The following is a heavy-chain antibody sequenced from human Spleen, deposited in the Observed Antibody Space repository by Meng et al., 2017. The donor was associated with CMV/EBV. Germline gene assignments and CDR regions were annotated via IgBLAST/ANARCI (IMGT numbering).Heavy chain of an antibody. J-gene: IGHJ4*02. V-gene: IGHV3-74*01. CDR2: IHSDGRST. Sequence: GGSLRLSCAASGFTFSSYAMHWVRQAPGKGLVWVSHIHSDGRSTSYADSVKGRFTISRDNAKNTLYLQMNSLRAEDTAVYYCARVGGCSSTSCRRGQFDYWGQGTLVTVSS. CDR3: ARVGGCSSTSCRRGQFDY. D-gene: IGHD2-2*01. CDR1: GFTFSSYA.